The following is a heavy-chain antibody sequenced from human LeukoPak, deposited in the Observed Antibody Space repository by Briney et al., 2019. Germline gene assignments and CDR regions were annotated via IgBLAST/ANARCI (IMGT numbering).Heavy chain of an antibody. J-gene: IGHJ3*02. V-gene: IGHV3-53*01. CDR1: GFTVSSNY. CDR2: IYSGGST. D-gene: IGHD3-10*01. CDR3: ARDRRGFDAFDI. Sequence: PGGSLRLSCAASGFTVSSNYMTWVRQAPGKGLEWVSIIYSGGSTYYAESVKGRFTISRDNSKNTVYLQMNSLRAEDTAVYYCARDRRGFDAFDIWGQGTMVTVSS.